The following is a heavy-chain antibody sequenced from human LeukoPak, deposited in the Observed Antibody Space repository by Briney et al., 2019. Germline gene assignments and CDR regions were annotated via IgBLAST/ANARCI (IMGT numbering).Heavy chain of an antibody. V-gene: IGHV1-69*01. J-gene: IGHJ4*02. CDR3: AVGVGATGYFDY. D-gene: IGHD1-26*01. CDR1: GGTFSSYA. CDR2: IIPIFGTA. Sequence: SAKVSCKASGGTFSSYAISWVRQAPGQGLEWMGGIIPIFGTANYAQKFQGRVTITADESTSTAYMELSSLRSEDTAVYYCAVGVGATGYFDYWGQGTLVTVSS.